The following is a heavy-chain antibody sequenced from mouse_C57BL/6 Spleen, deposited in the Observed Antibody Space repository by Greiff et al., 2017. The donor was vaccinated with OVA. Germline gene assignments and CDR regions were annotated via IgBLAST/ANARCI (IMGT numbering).Heavy chain of an antibody. CDR2: ISSGSSTI. D-gene: IGHD1-1*01. Sequence: DVKLVESGGGLVKPGGSLKLSCAASGFTFSDYGMHWVRQAPEKGLEWVAYISSGSSTIYYADTVKGRFTISRDNAKNTLFLQMTSLRSEDTAMYYCARMAVVATEYFDYWGQGTTLTVSS. CDR3: ARMAVVATEYFDY. J-gene: IGHJ2*01. V-gene: IGHV5-17*01. CDR1: GFTFSDYG.